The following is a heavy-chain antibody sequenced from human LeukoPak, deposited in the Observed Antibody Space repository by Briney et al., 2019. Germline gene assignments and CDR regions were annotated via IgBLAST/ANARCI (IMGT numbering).Heavy chain of an antibody. D-gene: IGHD3-22*01. J-gene: IGHJ4*02. CDR3: ARTVVYDMSGYGY. V-gene: IGHV4-34*01. CDR1: GGSFSGYY. CDR2: INHSGST. Sequence: SETLSLTCAVYGGSFSGYYWSWIRQPPGKGLEWIGEINHSGSTNYNPSLKSRVTISVDTSKNQFSLKLSSVTAADTAVYYCARTVVYDMSGYGYWGLGTLVTVSS.